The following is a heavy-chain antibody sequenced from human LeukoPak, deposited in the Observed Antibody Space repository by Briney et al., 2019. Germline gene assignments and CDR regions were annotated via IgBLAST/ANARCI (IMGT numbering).Heavy chain of an antibody. Sequence: SETLSLTCTASGGSISSGSYYWSWIRQPAGKRLEWIGSIYYSGSTYYNPSLKSRVTISVDTSKNQFSLKLSSVTAADTAVYYCATVAGTFRDYWGQGTLVTVSS. CDR3: ATVAGTFRDY. CDR1: GGSISSGSYY. V-gene: IGHV4-39*07. J-gene: IGHJ4*02. CDR2: IYYSGST. D-gene: IGHD6-19*01.